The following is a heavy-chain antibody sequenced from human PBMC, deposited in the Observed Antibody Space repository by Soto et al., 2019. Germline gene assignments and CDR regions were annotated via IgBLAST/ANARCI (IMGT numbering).Heavy chain of an antibody. CDR3: AKASGWFGEFDY. V-gene: IGHV3-23*01. CDR2: ISGSGGST. D-gene: IGHD3-10*01. J-gene: IGHJ4*02. Sequence: EEQLLESGGGLVQPGGSLRLSCAASGFTFSSYAMSWVRQAPGKGLEWVSAISGSGGSTYYADSVKGRFTISRDNSKNTLYLQMNSLRAEDTAVYYCAKASGWFGEFDYWGQGTLVTVSS. CDR1: GFTFSSYA.